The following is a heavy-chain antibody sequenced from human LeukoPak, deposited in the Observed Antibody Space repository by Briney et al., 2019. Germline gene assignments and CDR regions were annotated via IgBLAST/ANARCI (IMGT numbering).Heavy chain of an antibody. CDR3: ARRRYYDSTGYLD. Sequence: SETLSLTCTISGDSISGSSYYWGWIRQPPGKGLEWIGDIYYRGSTYYNPSLKSRVSISIDTSNNQFSLTLNSVTAADTALYFCARRRYYDSTGYLDWGQGTLVTVSS. J-gene: IGHJ1*01. V-gene: IGHV4-39*01. CDR1: GDSISGSSYY. CDR2: IYYRGST. D-gene: IGHD3-22*01.